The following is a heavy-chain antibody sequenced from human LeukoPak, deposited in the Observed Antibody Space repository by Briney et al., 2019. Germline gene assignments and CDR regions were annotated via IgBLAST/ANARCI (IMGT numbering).Heavy chain of an antibody. J-gene: IGHJ4*02. CDR2: INAGNGNT. V-gene: IGHV1-3*03. CDR3: ARGVVGATGTYYFDY. D-gene: IGHD1-26*01. CDR1: GYTFTSYA. Sequence: ASVKVSCKASGYTFTSYAMHWVRQAPGQRLEWTGWINAGNGNTKYSQEFQGRVTITRDTSASTAYMELSSLRSEDMAVYYCARGVVGATGTYYFDYWGQGTLVTVSS.